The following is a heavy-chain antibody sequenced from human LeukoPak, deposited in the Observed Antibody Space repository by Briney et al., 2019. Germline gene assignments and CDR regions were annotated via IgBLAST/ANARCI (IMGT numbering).Heavy chain of an antibody. V-gene: IGHV4-61*02. CDR3: ARDRRDGYNLYYFDL. CDR1: GGSITSGSYY. D-gene: IGHD5-24*01. Sequence: PSQTLSLTCTVSGGSITSGSYYWSWIRQPAGKGLEWIGRIYTSGTTNYNPSLKSRVTMSIDTSKNQFSLKLSSVTAADTAVYYCARDRRDGYNLYYFDLWGQGTLVTVSS. CDR2: IYTSGTT. J-gene: IGHJ4*02.